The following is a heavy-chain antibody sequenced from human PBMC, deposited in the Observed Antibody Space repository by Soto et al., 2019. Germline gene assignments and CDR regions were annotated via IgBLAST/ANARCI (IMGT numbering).Heavy chain of an antibody. J-gene: IGHJ6*02. D-gene: IGHD3-16*01. CDR2: INAYNGNT. CDR1: GYSFTRYG. CDR3: AMVDVYVTPSPQDV. V-gene: IGHV1-18*01. Sequence: QVQLVQSGAEVKNPGASVKVSCKASGYSFTRYGIGWARQAPGQGLEWMGWINAYNGNTIYAQNLQGRLTLTTDTSTTTAYMELRSLRSNDTAIYYCAMVDVYVTPSPQDVWGQGTTVTVSS.